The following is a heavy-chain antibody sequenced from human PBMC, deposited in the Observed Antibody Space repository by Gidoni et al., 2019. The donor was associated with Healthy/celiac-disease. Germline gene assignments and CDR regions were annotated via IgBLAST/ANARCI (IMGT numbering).Heavy chain of an antibody. CDR3: ARMHGDYGGGYYYYMDV. J-gene: IGHJ6*03. CDR2: IYSGGST. V-gene: IGHV3-66*02. Sequence: EVQLVESGGGLVQPGGSLRLSCAASGFTVRSNYMSWVRQAPGKGLEWVSVIYSGGSTYYADSVKGRFTISRDNSKNTLYLQMNSLRAEDTAVYYCARMHGDYGGGYYYYMDVWGKGTTVTVSS. CDR1: GFTVRSNY. D-gene: IGHD4-17*01.